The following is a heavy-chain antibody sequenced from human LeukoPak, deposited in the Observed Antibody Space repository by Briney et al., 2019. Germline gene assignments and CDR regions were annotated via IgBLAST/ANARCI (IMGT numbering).Heavy chain of an antibody. Sequence: SETLSLTCIVSGVSIGTSYRSWIRQPPGKGLEWIGYLYNRGSTNYNPSLRSRVTISIVRSNNQFSLRMNSITAADTAVYFCARHGRGDVEMATITVWGQGTLVTVAS. D-gene: IGHD5-24*01. J-gene: IGHJ1*01. CDR2: LYNRGST. V-gene: IGHV4-59*08. CDR1: GVSIGTSY. CDR3: ARHGRGDVEMATITV.